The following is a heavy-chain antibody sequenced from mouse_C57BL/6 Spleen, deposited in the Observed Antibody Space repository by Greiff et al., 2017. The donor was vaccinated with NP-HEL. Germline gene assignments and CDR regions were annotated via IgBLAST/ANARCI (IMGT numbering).Heavy chain of an antibody. Sequence: QVQLQQPGTELVKPGASVKLSCKASGYTFTSYWMNRVKQRPGQGLEWIGNINPSNGGTNYNEKFKSKATLTVDKYSSTAYMQLSSTTSEDSAVYYCARGIWGVYYFDYWGQGTTLTVSS. J-gene: IGHJ2*01. V-gene: IGHV1-53*01. D-gene: IGHD1-1*02. CDR2: INPSNGGT. CDR3: ARGIWGVYYFDY. CDR1: GYTFTSYW.